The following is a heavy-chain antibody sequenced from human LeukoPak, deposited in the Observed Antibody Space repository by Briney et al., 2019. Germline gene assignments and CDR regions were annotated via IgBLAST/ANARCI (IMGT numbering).Heavy chain of an antibody. CDR1: GGSISSYY. D-gene: IGHD6-13*01. J-gene: IGHJ5*02. CDR2: IYTSGST. V-gene: IGHV4-4*07. CDR3: ARDWGRKGYSANAWFDP. Sequence: SETLSLTCTVSGGSISSYYWSWIRQPAGKGLEWIGRIYTSGSTNYNPSLRSRVTMLVDTSKNQFSLKLSSVPAADTAVYYCARDWGRKGYSANAWFDPWGQRTLVTVSS.